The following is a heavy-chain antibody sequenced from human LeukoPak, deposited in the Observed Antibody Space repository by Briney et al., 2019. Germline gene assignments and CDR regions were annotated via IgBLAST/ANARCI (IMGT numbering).Heavy chain of an antibody. J-gene: IGHJ3*02. CDR1: GFTFSSYA. Sequence: GGSLRLSSAASGFTFSSYAMTWVRQAPGKGLEWVAVIWYDGSNKYYTDSVKGRFTISRDNSKNTLYLQMNSVRAEDTAVYYCARASRPLAAFDIWGQGTMVTVSS. CDR2: IWYDGSNK. V-gene: IGHV3-33*08. CDR3: ARASRPLAAFDI.